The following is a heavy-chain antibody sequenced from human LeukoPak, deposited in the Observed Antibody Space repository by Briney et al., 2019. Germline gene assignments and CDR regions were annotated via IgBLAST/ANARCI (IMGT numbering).Heavy chain of an antibody. V-gene: IGHV1-69*01. D-gene: IGHD2-2*01. Sequence: SVKVSCKASGGTFSSYAISWVRQAPGQGLEWMGGIIPIFGTANYARKFQGRVTITADESTSTAYMELSSLRSEDTAVYYCARYCSSTSCHVYYYYGMDVWGQGTTVTVSS. CDR3: ARYCSSTSCHVYYYYGMDV. CDR1: GGTFSSYA. J-gene: IGHJ6*02. CDR2: IIPIFGTA.